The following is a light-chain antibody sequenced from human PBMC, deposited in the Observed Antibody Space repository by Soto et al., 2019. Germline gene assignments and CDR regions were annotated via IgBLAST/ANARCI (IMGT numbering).Light chain of an antibody. CDR1: SSNIGAGYD. J-gene: IGLJ2*01. V-gene: IGLV1-40*01. CDR3: QSYDSSLSGYVV. CDR2: CNS. Sequence: QSVLTQPHSVSGAPGQRVTISCTGSSSNIGAGYDVHWYQQLPGTAPKLLIYCNSNRPSGVPDRFSGSQSGTSSSLAITGLQAEAEADYYCQSYDSSLSGYVVFGGGTKVTVL.